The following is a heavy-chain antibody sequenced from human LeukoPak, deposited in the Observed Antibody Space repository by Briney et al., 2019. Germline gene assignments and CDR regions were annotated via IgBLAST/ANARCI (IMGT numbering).Heavy chain of an antibody. CDR3: ARGLHCSSTSCYLFDP. V-gene: IGHV1-69*13. D-gene: IGHD2-2*01. CDR2: IIPIFGTA. Sequence: ASVKVSCKASGGTFSSYAISWVRQAPGQGLEWMGGIIPIFGTANYAQKFQGRVTITADESTSTAYMELSSLRSEDTAVYYCARGLHCSSTSCYLFDPWGQGTLVTVSS. CDR1: GGTFSSYA. J-gene: IGHJ5*02.